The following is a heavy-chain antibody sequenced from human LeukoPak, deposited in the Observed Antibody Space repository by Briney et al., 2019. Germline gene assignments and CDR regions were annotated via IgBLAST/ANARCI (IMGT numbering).Heavy chain of an antibody. CDR1: GESFSGYY. Sequence: SETLSLTCAVYGESFSGYYWSWIRQPPGKGLEWIGEINHSGSTNYNPSLKSRVTISVDTSKNQFSLKLSSVTAADTAVYYCARYPNSSSWYERDAFDIWGQGTMVTVSS. J-gene: IGHJ3*02. D-gene: IGHD6-13*01. V-gene: IGHV4-34*01. CDR2: INHSGST. CDR3: ARYPNSSSWYERDAFDI.